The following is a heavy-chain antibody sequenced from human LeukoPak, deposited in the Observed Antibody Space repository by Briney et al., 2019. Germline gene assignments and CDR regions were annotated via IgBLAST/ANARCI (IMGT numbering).Heavy chain of an antibody. CDR1: GGSISSYY. CDR3: ARVSGYSSSWYRPYYYYYMDV. Sequence: SETLSLTCTVSGGSISSYYWSWIRQPPGKGLEWIGYIYYSGSTNYNPSLKSRVTISVDTSKNQFSLKLSSVTAADTAVYYCARVSGYSSSWYRPYYYYYMDVWGKGTTVTVSS. CDR2: IYYSGST. D-gene: IGHD6-13*01. V-gene: IGHV4-59*01. J-gene: IGHJ6*03.